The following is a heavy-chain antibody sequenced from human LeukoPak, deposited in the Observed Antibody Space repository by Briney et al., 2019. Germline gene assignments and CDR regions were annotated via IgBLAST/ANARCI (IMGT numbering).Heavy chain of an antibody. CDR2: ISNSGSTI. Sequence: GGSLRLSCAASGFTFSSYEMKWVRQAPGKGLEWVSYISNSGSTIYYADSVKGGFTISRDNDKNSLYMQMHSLRGEDRAVYYCAGGYYYGSGRPYYFDYWGQGTLVTVSS. V-gene: IGHV3-48*03. CDR1: GFTFSSYE. J-gene: IGHJ4*02. CDR3: AGGYYYGSGRPYYFDY. D-gene: IGHD3-10*01.